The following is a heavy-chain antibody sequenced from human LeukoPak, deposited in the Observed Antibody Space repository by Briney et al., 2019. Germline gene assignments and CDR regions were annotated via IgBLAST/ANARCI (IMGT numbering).Heavy chain of an antibody. V-gene: IGHV4-34*01. CDR1: GGSISSYY. J-gene: IGHJ4*02. CDR2: INHSGST. CDR3: ARGTFTGWYCY. D-gene: IGHD6-19*01. Sequence: SETLSLTCTVSGGSISSYYWSWIRQPPGKGLEWIGEINHSGSTNYNPSLKSRVTISVDTSKNQFSLKLSSVTAADTAVYYCARGTFTGWYCYWGQGTLVTVSS.